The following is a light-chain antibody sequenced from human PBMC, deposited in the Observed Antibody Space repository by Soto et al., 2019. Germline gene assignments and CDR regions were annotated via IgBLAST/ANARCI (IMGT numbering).Light chain of an antibody. CDR2: DVS. J-gene: IGLJ2*01. CDR3: SSYISCSTPMV. CDR1: SSDVGGYNY. V-gene: IGLV2-14*01. Sequence: QSALTQPASVSGSPGQSITISCTGTSSDVGGYNYVSWYQQHPGKAPKLMIYDVSNRPSGVSNRFSGSKSGNTASLTISGLQAEDEADYYCSSYISCSTPMVFGGGTKLTVL.